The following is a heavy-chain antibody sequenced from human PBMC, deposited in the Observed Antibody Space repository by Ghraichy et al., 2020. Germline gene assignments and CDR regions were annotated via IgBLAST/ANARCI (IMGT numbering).Heavy chain of an antibody. CDR3: SRGGGAGTPVLYHMDV. Sequence: GGSLRLSCVASGLMFSPNSMNWVRQAPGKGLEWVASISSSTRYIYYADSVKGRFTISRDNAQNSLYLQMNSLRAEDTAVYYCSRGGGAGTPVLYHMDVWGIGTTVTVSS. CDR2: ISSSTRYI. CDR1: GLMFSPNS. V-gene: IGHV3-21*01. D-gene: IGHD6-19*01. J-gene: IGHJ6*04.